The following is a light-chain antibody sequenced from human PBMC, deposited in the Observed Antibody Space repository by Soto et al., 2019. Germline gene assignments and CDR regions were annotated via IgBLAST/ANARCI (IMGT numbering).Light chain of an antibody. CDR3: ATCDDSLNGLWV. V-gene: IGLV1-44*01. Sequence: QSVLTQPPSASGTPGQRVTISCSGSSSNIGINTVNWYQQLPGTAPTLLIFSSYQRPSGVPDRFSGSKSGTSASLAISGLQSDDEADYYCATCDDSLNGLWVFGGGTKLTVL. CDR2: SSY. J-gene: IGLJ3*02. CDR1: SSNIGINT.